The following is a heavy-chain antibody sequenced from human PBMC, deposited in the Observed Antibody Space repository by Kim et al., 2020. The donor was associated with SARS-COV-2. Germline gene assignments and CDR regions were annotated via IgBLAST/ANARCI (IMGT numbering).Heavy chain of an antibody. CDR1: GFTFSSYE. CDR2: IRSNGSTK. D-gene: IGHD6-13*01. V-gene: IGHV3-48*03. Sequence: GGSLRLSCAASGFTFSSYEMHWVRQAPGKGLEWVSYIRSNGSTKYYADSVKGRFTISRDNAKNSLYLQMNSLRAEDTAVYYCAREPYSSSYKYYGMDVWGQGTTVTVSS. J-gene: IGHJ6*02. CDR3: AREPYSSSYKYYGMDV.